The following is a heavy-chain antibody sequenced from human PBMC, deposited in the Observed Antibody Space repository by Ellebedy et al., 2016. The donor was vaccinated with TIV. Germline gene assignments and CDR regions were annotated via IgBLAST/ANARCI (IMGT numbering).Heavy chain of an antibody. V-gene: IGHV3-23*01. D-gene: IGHD3-10*01. CDR1: GFTFSSYA. CDR2: VNGGGLVI. Sequence: PGGSLRLSCTASGFTFSSYAMSWVRQAPGKGLEWVAGVNGGGLVIAYADAVKGRFTISRDNSKNTLDLQMNSLRAEDTAVYYCASTRYHYYVGNTIFAYWGQGTLVTFSS. J-gene: IGHJ4*02. CDR3: ASTRYHYYVGNTIFAY.